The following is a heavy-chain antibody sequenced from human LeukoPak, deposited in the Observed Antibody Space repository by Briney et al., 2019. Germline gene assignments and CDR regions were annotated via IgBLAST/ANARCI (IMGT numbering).Heavy chain of an antibody. CDR1: GFTFSSYS. CDR3: AKVHPFDCMDV. CDR2: ISSSSSTM. J-gene: IGHJ6*03. Sequence: AGSLRLSCVASGFTFSSYSMNWVRQAPGKGMEWISYISSSSSTMYYADSVKGRFTISRDNAPNSLYLQMSSLMAEDSAVYDCAKVHPFDCMDVWGKGTTVTVSS. V-gene: IGHV3-48*01.